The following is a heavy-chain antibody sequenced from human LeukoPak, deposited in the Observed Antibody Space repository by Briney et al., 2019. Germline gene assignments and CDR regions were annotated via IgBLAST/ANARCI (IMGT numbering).Heavy chain of an antibody. CDR1: GASIDNYY. CDR2: ISNSGST. V-gene: IGHV4-59*13. CDR3: TKGYYEPFDK. D-gene: IGHD3-22*01. J-gene: IGHJ4*02. Sequence: SSETLSLTCTVSGASIDNYYWDWIRQSPGKGLEWIACISNSGSTKYNPSLTDRVTMSVDRSKNQVSLRLRSVTAADTGVYYCTKGYYEPFDKWGQGTLVTFSS.